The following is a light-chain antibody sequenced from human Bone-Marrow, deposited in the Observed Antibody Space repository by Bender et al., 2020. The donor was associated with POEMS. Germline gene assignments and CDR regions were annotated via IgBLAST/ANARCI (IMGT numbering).Light chain of an antibody. CDR1: SSDVGLYTY. CDR3: SSYAGNNIVL. Sequence: QSALTQPPSASGSPGQSVTISCAGSSSDVGLYTYVSWYQQRSGKAPKLMIYEVNKRPSGVPDRFSGSKSGNTASLTVSGLQAEDEADYYCSSYAGNNIVLFGGGTKLTVL. V-gene: IGLV2-8*01. J-gene: IGLJ3*02. CDR2: EVN.